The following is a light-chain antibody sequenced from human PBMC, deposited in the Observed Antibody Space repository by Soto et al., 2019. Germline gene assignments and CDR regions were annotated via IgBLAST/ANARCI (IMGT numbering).Light chain of an antibody. CDR2: GVT. Sequence: QSALTQPASVSGSPGQSITISCTGTDSAVGGYNYVSWYQQHQGKAPKLIIYGVTNRPSGVSNRFSGSKSGNTASLTISGLQAEDEADYYCSSYTTRSTYVVLGGGTKVTVL. V-gene: IGLV2-14*01. CDR1: DSAVGGYNY. J-gene: IGLJ2*01. CDR3: SSYTTRSTYVV.